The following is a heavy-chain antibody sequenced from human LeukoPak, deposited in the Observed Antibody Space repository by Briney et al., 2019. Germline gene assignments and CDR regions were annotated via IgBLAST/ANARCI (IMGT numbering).Heavy chain of an antibody. CDR1: GFTFTHYP. V-gene: IGHV3-30-3*01. J-gene: IGHJ4*02. D-gene: IGHD3-10*01. CDR2: ISYDGSNI. Sequence: PGRSLRLSCAASGFTFTHYPIHWVRQAPGKGLEWVALISYDGSNIYYADSVKGRFTISRDNSKNTLYLQMNSLGAEDTAVYYCARDADGVVDYWGQGTLVTVSS. CDR3: ARDADGVVDY.